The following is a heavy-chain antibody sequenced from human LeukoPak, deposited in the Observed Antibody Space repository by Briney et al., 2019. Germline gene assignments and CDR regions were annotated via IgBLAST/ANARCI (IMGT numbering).Heavy chain of an antibody. D-gene: IGHD1-7*01. CDR1: GFTFSDHY. CDR3: ATGLTGTIDY. Sequence: AGSLRLSCAASGFTFSDHYMDWVRQAPGKGLEWVGRTRNKVNSYTIEYAASVKGRFSISRDDSKNLLYLQMNSLKTEDTAVYYCATGLTGTIDYWGQGTLVTVSS. V-gene: IGHV3-72*01. J-gene: IGHJ4*02. CDR2: TRNKVNSYTI.